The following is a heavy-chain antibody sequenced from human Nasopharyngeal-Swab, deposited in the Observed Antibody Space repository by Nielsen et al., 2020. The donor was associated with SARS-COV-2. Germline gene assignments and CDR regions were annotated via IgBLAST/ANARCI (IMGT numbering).Heavy chain of an antibody. V-gene: IGHV4-59*01. CDR2: IYYGGST. J-gene: IGHJ6*03. Sequence: SQTLPLTCTVSGGSISSYYWSWIRQPPGKGLEWIWYIYYGGSTNYNPSLKSRVTISVDTSKNQFSLKLSSVTAADTAVYYCAKIVVVPAARVFSYYYYMDVWGKGTTVTVSS. D-gene: IGHD2-2*01. CDR3: AKIVVVPAARVFSYYYYMDV. CDR1: GGSISSYY.